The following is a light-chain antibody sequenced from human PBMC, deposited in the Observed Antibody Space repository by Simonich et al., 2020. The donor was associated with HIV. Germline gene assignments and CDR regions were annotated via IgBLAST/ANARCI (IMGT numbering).Light chain of an antibody. Sequence: EIVMTQSPATLSVSPGGRATLSCRASQSLSNSLAWYQQKPGQAPRLLIYGASTRATGIPARFSGSGSGTEFTLTISSLQSEDFAVYYCQQYNNWPITFGQGTRLEIK. CDR3: QQYNNWPIT. J-gene: IGKJ5*01. V-gene: IGKV3-15*01. CDR1: QSLSNS. CDR2: GAS.